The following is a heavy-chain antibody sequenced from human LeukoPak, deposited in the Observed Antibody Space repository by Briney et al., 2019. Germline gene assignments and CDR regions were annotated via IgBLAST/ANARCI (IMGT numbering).Heavy chain of an antibody. CDR1: GVSISSYY. CDR2: ISYSGST. D-gene: IGHD1-26*01. J-gene: IGHJ3*02. V-gene: IGHV4-59*08. Sequence: SETLSLTCTVSGVSISSYYWSWIRQPPGKGLEWIGYISYSGSTNSNSSLKSRVTTSVDTSKNQFSLKLSSVTAADTAVYYCARSGSYFAFDIWGQGTMVTVSS. CDR3: ARSGSYFAFDI.